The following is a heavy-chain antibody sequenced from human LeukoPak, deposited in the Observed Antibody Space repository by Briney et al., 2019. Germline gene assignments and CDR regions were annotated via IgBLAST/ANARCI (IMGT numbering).Heavy chain of an antibody. CDR3: ARTVPGYFFDY. D-gene: IGHD3-10*01. CDR2: INTDGSST. CDR1: GFTFSSYW. V-gene: IGHV3-74*01. J-gene: IGHJ4*02. Sequence: PGGSLRLSCAASGFTFSSYWMHWVRQAPGKGRVWVSRINTDGSSTSYADSVKGRFTISRDNAKNTLYLQMNSLRAEDTAVYYCARTVPGYFFDYWGQGTLVTVSS.